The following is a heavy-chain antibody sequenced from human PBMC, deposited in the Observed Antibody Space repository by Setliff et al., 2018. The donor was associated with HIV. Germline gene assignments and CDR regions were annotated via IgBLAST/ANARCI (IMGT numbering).Heavy chain of an antibody. D-gene: IGHD2-2*01. J-gene: IGHJ5*02. CDR2: INHSGST. Sequence: SETLSLTCAVYGGSFSGYYWSWIRQPPGKGLEWIGEINHSGSTNYNPSLKSRVTISLDTSKNQFSLRLISVTAADTAVYYCAKVAVTGYCSTTSCQNWFDPWGPGTLVTVSS. CDR1: GGSFSGYY. CDR3: AKVAVTGYCSTTSCQNWFDP. V-gene: IGHV4-34*01.